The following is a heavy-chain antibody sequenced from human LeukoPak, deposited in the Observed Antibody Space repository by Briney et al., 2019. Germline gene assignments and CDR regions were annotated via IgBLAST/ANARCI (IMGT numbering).Heavy chain of an antibody. V-gene: IGHV3-23*01. D-gene: IGHD6-19*01. CDR2: ISGSGGST. J-gene: IGHJ4*02. CDR1: GFTFSSYA. CDR3: ARAPHPETHIAVAPYFDY. Sequence: GGSLRLSCAASGFTFSSYAMSWVRQAPGKGLEWVSAISGSGGSTYYADSVKGRFTISRDNSKNTLYLQMNSLRAEDTAVYYCARAPHPETHIAVAPYFDYWGQGTLVTVSS.